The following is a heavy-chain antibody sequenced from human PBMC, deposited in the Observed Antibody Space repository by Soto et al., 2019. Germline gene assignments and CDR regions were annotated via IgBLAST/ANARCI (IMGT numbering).Heavy chain of an antibody. CDR3: ARRGSGSYYDY. Sequence: EVQLLESGGGLVQPGGSLRLSCAASGFTFSNYAMNWVRQAPGKGLEWVSVISGSGDSTYYADSVKGRFTISRDNSKNTLYLQMSSLRAEDTAIYYCARRGSGSYYDYWGQGTLVTVSS. CDR1: GFTFSNYA. D-gene: IGHD1-26*01. V-gene: IGHV3-23*01. CDR2: ISGSGDST. J-gene: IGHJ4*02.